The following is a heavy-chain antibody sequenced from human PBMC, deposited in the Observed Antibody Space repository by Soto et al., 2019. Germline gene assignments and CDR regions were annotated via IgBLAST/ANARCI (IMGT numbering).Heavy chain of an antibody. D-gene: IGHD2-15*01. CDR3: ATVMGACSGGTCYLES. V-gene: IGHV3-33*01. Sequence: QVQLVESGGGVVQPGRSLRLSCATFGFTFSGYGMHWVRQAPGKGLEWVAITWFDESKRYYADSVKGRFTIFKDNSKSTLYLQMNSLRVEYTATYYCATVMGACSGGTCYLESWGQGTLVTVSS. CDR1: GFTFSGYG. CDR2: TWFDESKR. J-gene: IGHJ4*02.